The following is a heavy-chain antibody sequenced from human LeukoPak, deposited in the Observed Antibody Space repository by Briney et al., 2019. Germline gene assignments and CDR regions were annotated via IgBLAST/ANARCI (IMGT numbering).Heavy chain of an antibody. Sequence: GGSLRLSCVASGFTFSNYAMTWVRQAPGKGLEWVSAISAGGVDTFYADSVRGRFTISRDNSKSTLYLQMNSLRAEDTAVYYCAAKEGLTGYLSGSFDYWGQGTLATVSS. CDR2: ISAGGVDT. D-gene: IGHD3-9*01. V-gene: IGHV3-23*01. CDR1: GFTFSNYA. J-gene: IGHJ4*02. CDR3: AAKEGLTGYLSGSFDY.